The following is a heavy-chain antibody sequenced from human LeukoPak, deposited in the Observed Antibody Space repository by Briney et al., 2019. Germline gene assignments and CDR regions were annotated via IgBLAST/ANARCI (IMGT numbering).Heavy chain of an antibody. D-gene: IGHD3-16*02. CDR3: ARAAYDSGSYIVNHDY. CDR1: GFTFSGYP. J-gene: IGHJ4*02. V-gene: IGHV3-30*14. CDR2: ISYDGSNK. Sequence: GGSLRLSCAASGFTFSGYPIHWVRQAPGKGLEWVAVISYDGSNKYYADSVKGRFTISRDNSKNTLYLQMNSLRAEDTAVYYCARAAYDSGSYIVNHDYWGQGSLVTVSS.